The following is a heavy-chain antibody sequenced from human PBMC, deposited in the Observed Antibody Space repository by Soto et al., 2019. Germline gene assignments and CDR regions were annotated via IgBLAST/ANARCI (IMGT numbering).Heavy chain of an antibody. V-gene: IGHV4-34*01. CDR1: GGSFSGYY. J-gene: IGHJ5*02. Sequence: PSETLSLTCAVYGGSFSGYYWSWIRQPPGKGLEWIGEINHSGSTNYNPSLKSRVTISVDTSKNQFSLKLSSVTAADTAVYYCARAPPQNIVVVPAASSGRWFDPWGQGTLVTVSS. CDR2: INHSGST. D-gene: IGHD2-2*01. CDR3: ARAPPQNIVVVPAASSGRWFDP.